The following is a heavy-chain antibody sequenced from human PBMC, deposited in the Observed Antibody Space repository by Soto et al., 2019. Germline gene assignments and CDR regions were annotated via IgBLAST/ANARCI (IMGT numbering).Heavy chain of an antibody. J-gene: IGHJ5*02. CDR1: GFTFSSYG. CDR3: AKDGRPVRFLEWGNNWFDP. Sequence: GGSLRLSCAASGFTFSSYGMHWVRQAPGKWLEWVAVISYDGSNKYYADSVKGRFTISRDNSKNTLYLQMNSLRAEDTAVYYCAKDGRPVRFLEWGNNWFDPWGQGTLVTVSS. V-gene: IGHV3-30*18. D-gene: IGHD3-3*01. CDR2: ISYDGSNK.